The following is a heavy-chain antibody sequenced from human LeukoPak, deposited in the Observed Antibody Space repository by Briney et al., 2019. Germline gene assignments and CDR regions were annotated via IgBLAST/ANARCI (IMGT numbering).Heavy chain of an antibody. CDR3: ATYHFPQFDV. Sequence: SETLSLTCVVYGGSFSAYYGTWFRQSPGKGLEWIGEISHSGITHYNPSLKSRVTISVDTSKNQFSPKLRSMTAADTAVYYCATYHFPQFDVWGQGILVTVSS. V-gene: IGHV4-34*01. J-gene: IGHJ5*02. CDR1: GGSFSAYY. D-gene: IGHD3-3*02. CDR2: ISHSGIT.